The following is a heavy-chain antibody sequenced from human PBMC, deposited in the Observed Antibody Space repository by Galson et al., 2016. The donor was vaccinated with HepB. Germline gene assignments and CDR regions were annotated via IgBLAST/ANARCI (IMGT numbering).Heavy chain of an antibody. CDR2: IYYSGST. D-gene: IGHD6-13*01. J-gene: IGHJ4*02. Sequence: TLSLTCTVSGGSISSGAYYWSWIRQHPGKGLEWIGYIYYSGSTYYNPTPKSRVPIPVDTSKNQFSLKLSSLTAADTAVYYCARPARLAIAAAGLTDYWGQGTLVTVSS. CDR1: GGSISSGAYY. CDR3: ARPARLAIAAAGLTDY. V-gene: IGHV4-31*03.